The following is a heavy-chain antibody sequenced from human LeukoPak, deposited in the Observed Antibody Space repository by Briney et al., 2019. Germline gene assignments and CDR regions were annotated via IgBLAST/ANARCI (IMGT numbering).Heavy chain of an antibody. J-gene: IGHJ1*01. CDR2: IKQDGSEK. Sequence: GGSLRLSCAASGFTLSSYWMSWVRQAPGKGLEWVANIKQDGSEKYYVDSVKGRFTISRDNAKNSLYLQMNSLRAEDTAVYYCARVSLYSSSWYFQHWGQGTLAIVSS. CDR1: GFTLSSYW. V-gene: IGHV3-7*05. D-gene: IGHD6-13*01. CDR3: ARVSLYSSSWYFQH.